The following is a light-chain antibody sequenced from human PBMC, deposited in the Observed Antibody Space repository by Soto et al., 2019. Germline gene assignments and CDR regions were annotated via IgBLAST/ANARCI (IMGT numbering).Light chain of an antibody. V-gene: IGKV1-5*03. Sequence: DIQMTQSPSTLSASVEDRVTMTCRAIHSISSWLAWYQHKPGRAPKLLIYKASGLESGVPSRFSGSGSGTEFTLTISSLQPDDFATYSCHQYKTYPWTFGQGTKVEI. CDR2: KAS. J-gene: IGKJ1*01. CDR3: HQYKTYPWT. CDR1: HSISSW.